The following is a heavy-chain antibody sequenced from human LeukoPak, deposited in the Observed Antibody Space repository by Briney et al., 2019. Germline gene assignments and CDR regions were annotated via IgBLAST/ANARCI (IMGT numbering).Heavy chain of an antibody. CDR1: GFTFSTYT. CDR3: ASRMVRGVMGFDP. V-gene: IGHV3-23*01. CDR2: SIGSGGST. J-gene: IGHJ5*02. D-gene: IGHD3-10*01. Sequence: GGSLRLSCVASGFTFSTYTMNWIRQAPGKGLEWVSGSIGSGGSTYYADSVKGRFTISRDNSKNTLYLQMNSLRAEDTAVYYCASRMVRGVMGFDPWGQGTLVTVSS.